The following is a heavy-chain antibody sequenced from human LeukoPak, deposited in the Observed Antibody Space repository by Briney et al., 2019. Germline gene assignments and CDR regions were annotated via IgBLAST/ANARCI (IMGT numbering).Heavy chain of an antibody. Sequence: GGSLRLSCAASGFTFSSYAISWVRQAPGKGLEWVSAISGSGGSTYYADSVKGRCTISRDHSKNTLYLQMTSLRAEDTAVYYCAKDMGSGYEIDYWGQGTLVTVSS. CDR1: GFTFSSYA. CDR2: ISGSGGST. V-gene: IGHV3-23*01. CDR3: AKDMGSGYEIDY. D-gene: IGHD3-22*01. J-gene: IGHJ4*02.